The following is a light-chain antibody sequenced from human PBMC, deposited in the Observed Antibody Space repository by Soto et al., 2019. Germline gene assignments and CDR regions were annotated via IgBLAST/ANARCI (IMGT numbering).Light chain of an antibody. CDR3: QQYHNWPPYT. V-gene: IGKV3-15*01. J-gene: IGKJ2*01. Sequence: EIVMTQSPATLSVSPGERATLSCRASQSVSTNLAWYQQKPGQAPRLLMYGASTRATGIPARFSGSGSGTEFTLTISSLQSEDFALYYCQQYHNWPPYTFGQGIKLEIK. CDR2: GAS. CDR1: QSVSTN.